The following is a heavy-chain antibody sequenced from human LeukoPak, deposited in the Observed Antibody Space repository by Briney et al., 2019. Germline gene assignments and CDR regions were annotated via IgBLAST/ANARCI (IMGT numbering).Heavy chain of an antibody. D-gene: IGHD1-26*01. CDR1: GYTFTGYY. J-gene: IGHJ4*02. CDR2: INPNSGGT. CDR3: ARGEIVGATKLKIMPDY. Sequence: WASVKVSCKASGYTFTGYYMHWVRQAPGQGLEWMGRINPNSGGTNYAQKFQGRVTMTRDTSISTAYMELSRLRSDDTAVYYCARGEIVGATKLKIMPDYWGQGTLVTVSS. V-gene: IGHV1-2*06.